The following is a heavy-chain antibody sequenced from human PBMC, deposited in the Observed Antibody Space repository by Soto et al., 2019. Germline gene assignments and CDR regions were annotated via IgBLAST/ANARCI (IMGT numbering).Heavy chain of an antibody. Sequence: KPSETLSLTCAVSGGSISSGGFSWSWIRQPPGKGLEWIGYIYHSGSTYYNPSLKSRVTISVDTSKNQFSLKLSSVTAADTAVYYCARARGAAGGVIDCWGQGTLVTVSS. V-gene: IGHV4-30-2*01. CDR3: ARARGAAGGVIDC. CDR1: GGSISSGGFS. J-gene: IGHJ4*02. D-gene: IGHD6-13*01. CDR2: IYHSGST.